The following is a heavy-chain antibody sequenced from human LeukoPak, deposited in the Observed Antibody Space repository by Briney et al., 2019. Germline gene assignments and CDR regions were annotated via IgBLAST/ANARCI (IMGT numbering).Heavy chain of an antibody. Sequence: SGGSLRLSCAASGFSLSSYWMTWVRQAPGKGLEWVANINQDGSEKYYVDSVKGRFTISRDNARNSLYLQMNSLRTEDTSVYYCAPHCSSASCPDYWGQGTLVTVSS. CDR3: APHCSSASCPDY. CDR2: INQDGSEK. V-gene: IGHV3-7*01. CDR1: GFSLSSYW. J-gene: IGHJ4*02. D-gene: IGHD2-2*01.